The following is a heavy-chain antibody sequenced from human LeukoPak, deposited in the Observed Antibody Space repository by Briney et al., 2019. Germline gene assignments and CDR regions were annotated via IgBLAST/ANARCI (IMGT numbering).Heavy chain of an antibody. CDR3: ASGIDSSGSRHYYNWFDP. J-gene: IGHJ5*02. CDR2: INSDGSST. D-gene: IGHD3-22*01. V-gene: IGHV3-74*01. CDR1: GFTFSSYW. Sequence: GGSLRLSCAASGFTFSSYWMHWVRHAPGKGLVWVSRINSDGSSTSYADSVKGRFTISRDHAKNTLYLQMNSLRAEDTAVYYCASGIDSSGSRHYYNWFDPWGQGTLVTVSS.